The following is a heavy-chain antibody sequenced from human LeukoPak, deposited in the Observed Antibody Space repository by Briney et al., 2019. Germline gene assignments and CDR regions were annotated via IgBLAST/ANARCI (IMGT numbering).Heavy chain of an antibody. CDR1: GYTFTSHA. CDR2: INAGNGDT. CDR3: ARDGPGRGYYYGMDV. D-gene: IGHD1-26*01. J-gene: IGHJ6*02. Sequence: ASVKVSCKASGYTFTSHAMHWVRQAPGQGLEWVGWINAGNGDTKYSEKFQGRVTMTTDTSTSTAYMELRSLRSDDTAVYYCARDGPGRGYYYGMDVWGQGTTVTVSS. V-gene: IGHV1-3*01.